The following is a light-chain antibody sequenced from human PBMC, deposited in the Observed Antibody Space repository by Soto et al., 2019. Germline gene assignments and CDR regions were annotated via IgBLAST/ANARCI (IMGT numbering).Light chain of an antibody. CDR2: GAS. CDR3: QQYNNWLRT. CDR1: QSVSSN. V-gene: IGKV3-15*01. Sequence: EIVMTQSPATLSVSPGERATLSCRASQSVSSNLAWYQQKPGQAPRLLNYGASTRATGIPARFSGSGSGTEFTLTISSLQSEDFAVYYCQQYNNWLRTFGGGTKVQIK. J-gene: IGKJ4*01.